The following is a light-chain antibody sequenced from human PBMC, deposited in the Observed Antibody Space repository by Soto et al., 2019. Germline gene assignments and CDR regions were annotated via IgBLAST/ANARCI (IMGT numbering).Light chain of an antibody. CDR3: QQRSNWLT. Sequence: EIVLTQSPATLSLSPGERATLSCRASQSVSSYLAWYQQKPGQAPRLLIYDASNRATGIPPRFSGSGSGTDFTLTTSSLEPEDFAIYYCQQRSNWLTFGGGTKVEIK. J-gene: IGKJ4*01. CDR2: DAS. V-gene: IGKV3-11*01. CDR1: QSVSSY.